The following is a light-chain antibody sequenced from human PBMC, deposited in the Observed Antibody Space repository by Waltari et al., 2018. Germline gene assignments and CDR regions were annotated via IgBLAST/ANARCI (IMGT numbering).Light chain of an antibody. CDR2: DAS. V-gene: IGKV3-11*01. CDR1: QSVSSY. J-gene: IGKJ4*01. Sequence: EIVLTQSPATLSLSPGERATLSCRASQSVSSYLAWYQQKPGQAPRLLIYDASSRATGIPARFSGSGSGTDFTLTISSLETEDFAVYYCQQRTYWPLTFGGGTKVEI. CDR3: QQRTYWPLT.